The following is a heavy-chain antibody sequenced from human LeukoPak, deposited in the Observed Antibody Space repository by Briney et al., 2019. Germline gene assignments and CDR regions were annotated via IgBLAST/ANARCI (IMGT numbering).Heavy chain of an antibody. V-gene: IGHV1-2*02. Sequence: ASVKVPCKASGYTLTGYYMHWVRQAPGQGLEWMGWINPNSGGTNYAQKFQGRVTMTRDTSISTAYMELSRLRSDDTAVYYCARDLSTTAKRGPDQNYDILTGYDYWGQGTLVTVSS. CDR2: INPNSGGT. CDR3: ARDLSTTAKRGPDQNYDILTGYDY. D-gene: IGHD3-9*01. J-gene: IGHJ4*02. CDR1: GYTLTGYY.